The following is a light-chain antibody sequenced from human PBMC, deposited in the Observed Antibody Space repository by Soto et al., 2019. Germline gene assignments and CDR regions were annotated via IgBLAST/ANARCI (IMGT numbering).Light chain of an antibody. CDR1: QSISTW. Sequence: DIQMTQSPSTLSASVGDRATITCRASQSISTWLAWYQQKPGKAPKLLIYDASSLESGVPSRFSGSASGTEFTLTISSLQPDDFATYFCQQYSTYSWTFGQGTKVDIK. V-gene: IGKV1-5*01. CDR3: QQYSTYSWT. CDR2: DAS. J-gene: IGKJ1*01.